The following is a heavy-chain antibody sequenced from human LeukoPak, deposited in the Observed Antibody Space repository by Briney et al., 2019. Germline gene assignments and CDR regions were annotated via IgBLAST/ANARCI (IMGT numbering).Heavy chain of an antibody. CDR3: AKLPEGIAAAGTDDY. CDR2: ISYDGSNK. J-gene: IGHJ4*02. V-gene: IGHV3-30*18. D-gene: IGHD6-13*01. CDR1: GFTFSSYG. Sequence: PGGSLRLSCAASGFTFSSYGMHWVRQAPGKGLEWVAVISYDGSNKYYADSVKGRFTISRDNSKNTLYLQMNSLRAEDTAVYYCAKLPEGIAAAGTDDYWGQGTLVTVSS.